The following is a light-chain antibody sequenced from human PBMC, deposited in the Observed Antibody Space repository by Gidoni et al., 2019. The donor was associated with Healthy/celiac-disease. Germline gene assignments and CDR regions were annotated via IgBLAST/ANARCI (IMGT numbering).Light chain of an antibody. CDR2: DVS. Sequence: QSALTQPRSVSGSPGQSVTISCTGTSSDVGGYNYVSWYQQHPGKAPKLMIYDVSTRPSGVPDRFSGSKSGNTASLTISGLQAEDEADYYCCSYAGSLFGGGTKLTVL. CDR3: CSYAGSL. V-gene: IGLV2-11*01. J-gene: IGLJ2*01. CDR1: SSDVGGYNY.